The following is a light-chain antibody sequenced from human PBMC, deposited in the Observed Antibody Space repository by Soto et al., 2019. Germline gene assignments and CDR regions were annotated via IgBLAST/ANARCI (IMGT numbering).Light chain of an antibody. CDR3: QQYGRSPST. J-gene: IGKJ5*01. Sequence: IVLTQSPGTLSLSPGERATLSCRASQSVSSGSLAWYQQKPGQAPRLLIYAASSRATGIPDRFSGSGSGTDFTLPISRVEPEDFAVYYCQQYGRSPSTFGQGTRLEIK. V-gene: IGKV3-20*01. CDR2: AAS. CDR1: QSVSSGS.